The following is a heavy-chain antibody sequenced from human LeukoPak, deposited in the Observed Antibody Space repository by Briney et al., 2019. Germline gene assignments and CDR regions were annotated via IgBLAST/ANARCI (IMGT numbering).Heavy chain of an antibody. V-gene: IGHV3-15*05. CDR1: ELSFRNAW. CDR2: IKSITDGGTT. J-gene: IGHJ4*02. Sequence: KPGGSLRLSCAASELSFRNAWMTWVRQAPGKGLEWVGRIKSITDGGTTDYAAPVRGRFTISRDDSKNTLYLQMNSLKTEDTAVYYCSTGAGDGMQYYFDYWGQGTLVTVSS. CDR3: STGAGDGMQYYFDY.